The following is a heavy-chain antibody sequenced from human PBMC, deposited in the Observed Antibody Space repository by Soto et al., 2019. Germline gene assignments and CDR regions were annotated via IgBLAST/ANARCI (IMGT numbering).Heavy chain of an antibody. V-gene: IGHV1-69*01. Sequence: QVQLVQSGAEVEKPGSSVRVSCKASGDSFSKYTVNWVRQAPRQGLEWMGGIIPRFGTTNYAPTLQDRVTITADVSMNTVYMELSSLRSEDTALYYCARGRGLYNSGRSQLDSWGQGTLVTVSS. CDR2: IIPRFGTT. CDR3: ARGRGLYNSGRSQLDS. D-gene: IGHD1-26*01. CDR1: GDSFSKYT. J-gene: IGHJ4*02.